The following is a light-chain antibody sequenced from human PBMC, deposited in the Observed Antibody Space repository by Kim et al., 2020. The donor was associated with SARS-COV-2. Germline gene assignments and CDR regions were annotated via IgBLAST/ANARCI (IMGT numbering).Light chain of an antibody. CDR2: GDN. CDR3: QSYDSSNPVV. Sequence: TVTTSCTRSSGSIASNYVQWYQQRPGSAPTIVIYGDNQRPSGVPDRFSGSIDSSSNSASLTISGLKTEDEADYYCQSYDSSNPVVFGGGTQLTVL. V-gene: IGLV6-57*03. CDR1: SGSIASNY. J-gene: IGLJ2*01.